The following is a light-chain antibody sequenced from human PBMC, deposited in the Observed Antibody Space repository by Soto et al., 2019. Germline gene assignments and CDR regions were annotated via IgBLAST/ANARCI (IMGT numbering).Light chain of an antibody. CDR2: EGG. CDR1: RSDVGTYNL. V-gene: IGLV2-23*01. J-gene: IGLJ1*01. CDR3: CSFAAGNTYV. Sequence: QSVLTQPAPLSGSPGQAIAPSCPGTRSDVGTYNLVSWYQQHPGKAPKLLISEGGKRPSGVSDRFSGSKSGNTASLTISGLQAEDEADYYCCSFAAGNTYVFGTGTKVTVL.